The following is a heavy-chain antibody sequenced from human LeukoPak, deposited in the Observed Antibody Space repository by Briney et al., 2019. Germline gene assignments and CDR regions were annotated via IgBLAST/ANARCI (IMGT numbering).Heavy chain of an antibody. V-gene: IGHV1-18*01. J-gene: IGHJ4*02. CDR2: ISAYNGNT. CDR3: ARAARSSSWYDPFDY. CDR1: GYTFTSYA. Sequence: ASVKVSCKASGYTFTSYAMHWVRQAPGQRLEWMGWISAYNGNTNYAQKLQGRVTMTTGTSTSTAYMELRSLRSDDTAVYYCARAARSSSWYDPFDYWGQGTLVTVSS. D-gene: IGHD6-13*01.